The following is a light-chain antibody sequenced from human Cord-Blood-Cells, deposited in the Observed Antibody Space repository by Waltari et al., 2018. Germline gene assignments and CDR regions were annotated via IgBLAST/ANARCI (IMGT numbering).Light chain of an antibody. CDR3: QQSYSTPFT. Sequence: DIQITQSPSSLSASVGDRVTITCRASQRISSYLKWYQQKPGKAPKLLLYAASTLQSGVPSRFSGSGSGTDFTLTISSLQPVEFATYYCQQSYSTPFTFGPGTKVDIK. CDR1: QRISSY. J-gene: IGKJ3*01. CDR2: AAS. V-gene: IGKV1-39*01.